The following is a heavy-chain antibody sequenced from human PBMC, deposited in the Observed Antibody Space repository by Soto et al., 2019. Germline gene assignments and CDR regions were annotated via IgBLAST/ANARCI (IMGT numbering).Heavy chain of an antibody. CDR3: AKDAVYGDGLWLASN. CDR1: GFSVSRYA. Sequence: EVQLLESGGGLVQPGGSLRLSCAASGFSVSRYAMMWVRQPPGKGQEWVAGMTGSGGDIRYADPVKGRFTISKDKSKNTLYLQMNSLRAEDTGIYYCAKDAVYGDGLWLASNWGQGTLVTVSS. V-gene: IGHV3-23*01. CDR2: MTGSGGDI. D-gene: IGHD2-21*02. J-gene: IGHJ4*02.